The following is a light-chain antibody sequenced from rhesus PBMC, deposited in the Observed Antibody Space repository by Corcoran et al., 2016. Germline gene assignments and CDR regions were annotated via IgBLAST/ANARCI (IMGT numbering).Light chain of an antibody. V-gene: IGLV2-32*02. J-gene: IGLJ1*01. CDR3: SLYAGSNTFI. CDR2: EVS. CDR1: SSDIGGYNY. Sequence: QAALTQPRSVSGSPGQSVTISCTGTSSDIGGYNYVSWYQQHPGTAPKLMIYEVSKRPSGVSDRFSGSKTGNTASLTITGLQEGDGSDYYCSLYAGSNTFIFGAGTRLTVL.